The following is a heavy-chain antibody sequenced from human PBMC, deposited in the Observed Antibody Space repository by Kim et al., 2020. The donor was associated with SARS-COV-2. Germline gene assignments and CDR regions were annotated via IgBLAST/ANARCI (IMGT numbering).Heavy chain of an antibody. CDR3: SKDRGAAVTSGSSGPDY. Sequence: GGSLRLSCAASEFTFSIYGMTWVRQAPGKGLEWVSSISDAADNTYSADSATGRFTISRANSKDTLYLQLNSLSAEATATSYCSKDRGAAVTSGSSGPDY. CDR2: ISDAADNT. J-gene: IGHJ4*01. CDR1: EFTFSIYG. D-gene: IGHD4-17*01. V-gene: IGHV3-23*01.